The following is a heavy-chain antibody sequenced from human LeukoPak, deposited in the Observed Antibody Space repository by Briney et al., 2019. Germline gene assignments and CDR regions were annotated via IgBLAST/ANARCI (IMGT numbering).Heavy chain of an antibody. V-gene: IGHV3-23*01. CDR2: ISGSGGST. Sequence: PGGSLRLSCAACGFTFSSYAMSLVRQAPGKGLEWVSAISGSGGSTYYADSVKGRFTISRDNSKNTLYLQMNSLRAEDTAVYYCAKFERRLSGYPDYWGQGTLVTVSS. J-gene: IGHJ4*02. CDR1: GFTFSSYA. D-gene: IGHD3-22*01. CDR3: AKFERRLSGYPDY.